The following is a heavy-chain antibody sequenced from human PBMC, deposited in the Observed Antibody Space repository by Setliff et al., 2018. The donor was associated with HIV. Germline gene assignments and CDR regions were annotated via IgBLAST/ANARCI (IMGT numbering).Heavy chain of an antibody. V-gene: IGHV4-31*03. J-gene: IGHJ4*02. CDR3: ARVALAGMSARPFYFDY. D-gene: IGHD6-6*01. Sequence: PSETLSLTCTVSGGTVNSGGYYWSWIRQHPGKGLEWIGFIYHRGNTHYNSSLKSRLTISVDTSKNQFSLKLNSVTAADTAVYFCARVALAGMSARPFYFDYWGQGALVTGSS. CDR1: GGTVNSGGYY. CDR2: IYHRGNT.